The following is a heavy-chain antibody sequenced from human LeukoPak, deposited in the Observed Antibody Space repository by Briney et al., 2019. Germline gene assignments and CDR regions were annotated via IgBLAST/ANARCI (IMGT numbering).Heavy chain of an antibody. Sequence: ASVKVSCKVSGYTLTELSTHWVRQAPGQGLEWMGWISAYNGNTNYAQKLQGRVTMTTDTSTTTAYMELRSLISADTAVYYCARTGWLQSDPFDSWGQGTLVTVSS. J-gene: IGHJ4*02. CDR2: ISAYNGNT. CDR3: ARTGWLQSDPFDS. CDR1: GYTLTELS. V-gene: IGHV1-18*01. D-gene: IGHD5-24*01.